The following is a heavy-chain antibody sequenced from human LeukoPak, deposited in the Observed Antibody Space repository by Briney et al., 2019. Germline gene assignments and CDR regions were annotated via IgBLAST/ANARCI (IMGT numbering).Heavy chain of an antibody. Sequence: SETLSLSCTVSGGSISSYYWSWIRQPPGKGLEWIGYSYYSGSTNYNPSLKSRVTISVDTSKNQFSLKLSSVTAADTAVYYCARAVHYGSGSSYWFDPWGQGTLVTVSS. CDR2: SYYSGST. CDR3: ARAVHYGSGSSYWFDP. V-gene: IGHV4-59*01. CDR1: GGSISSYY. D-gene: IGHD3-10*01. J-gene: IGHJ5*02.